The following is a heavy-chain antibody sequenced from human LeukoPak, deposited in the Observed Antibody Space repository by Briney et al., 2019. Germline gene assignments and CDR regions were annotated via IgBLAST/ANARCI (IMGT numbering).Heavy chain of an antibody. CDR2: IYHSGST. V-gene: IGHV4-4*02. CDR3: ARHLYYDSSGYYLD. J-gene: IGHJ4*02. D-gene: IGHD3-22*01. Sequence: PSGTLSLTCAVSGGSISSSNWWSGVRQPPGKGREGSGEIYHSGSTNYNPSLKRRVTISVDTSKNQFSLKLSSVTAADTAVYYCARHLYYDSSGYYLDWGQGTLVTVSS. CDR1: GGSISSSNW.